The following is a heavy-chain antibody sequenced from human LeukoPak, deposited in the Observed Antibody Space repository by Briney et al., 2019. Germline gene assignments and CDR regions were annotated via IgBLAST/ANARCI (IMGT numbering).Heavy chain of an antibody. Sequence: PGGSLRLSCAASGFTFSSYAMSWVRQAPGKGLEWVSAISGSGGSTYYADSVKGRFTISRDNSKNTLYLQMNSLRAEDTAVYYCARLISSSPPGDIDYWGQGTLVTVSS. CDR2: ISGSGGST. V-gene: IGHV3-23*01. CDR1: GFTFSSYA. D-gene: IGHD6-6*01. J-gene: IGHJ4*02. CDR3: ARLISSSPPGDIDY.